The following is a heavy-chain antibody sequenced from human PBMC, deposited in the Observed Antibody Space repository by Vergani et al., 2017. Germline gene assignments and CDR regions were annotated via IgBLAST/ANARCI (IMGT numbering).Heavy chain of an antibody. V-gene: IGHV1-2*02. Sequence: QVQLMQSGAEVKKPGASVKVSCKASGYTFTGYYMHWVRQAPGQGLEWMGWINPNSGGTNYAQKFQGRVTMTRDTSISTAYMELSRLRSDDTAVYYCANLGATLALDYYGMDVWGQGTTVTVSS. CDR3: ANLGATLALDYYGMDV. J-gene: IGHJ6*02. CDR1: GYTFTGYY. CDR2: INPNSGGT. D-gene: IGHD1-26*01.